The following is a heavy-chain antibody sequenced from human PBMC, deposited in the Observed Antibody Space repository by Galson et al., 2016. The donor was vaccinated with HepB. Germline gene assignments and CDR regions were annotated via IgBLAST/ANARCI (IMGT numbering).Heavy chain of an antibody. J-gene: IGHJ4*02. Sequence: TLSLTCTVSGASISSGGYYWSWVRHHPGKGLEWIGSIYYSGSTYYNPSLKSRISISVDTSKNKFSLRLTSVTAADTAVYYCARGHYGSGTPYFDYWGQGSLVTVSS. CDR1: GASISSGGYY. CDR2: IYYSGST. CDR3: ARGHYGSGTPYFDY. V-gene: IGHV4-31*03. D-gene: IGHD3-10*01.